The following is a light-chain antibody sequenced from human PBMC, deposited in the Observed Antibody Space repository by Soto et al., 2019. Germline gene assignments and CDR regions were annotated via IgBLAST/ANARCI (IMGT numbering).Light chain of an antibody. V-gene: IGKV3-11*01. CDR1: QSVSSY. CDR3: QCSFT. Sequence: EIVLTQSPATLSLSPGERATLSCRASQSVSSYLAWYQQKPGQAPRLLIYDASNRATGIPARFSGSGSGTDFTLTISSLEPEDFAVYYCQCSFTFGPGTKVDIK. CDR2: DAS. J-gene: IGKJ3*01.